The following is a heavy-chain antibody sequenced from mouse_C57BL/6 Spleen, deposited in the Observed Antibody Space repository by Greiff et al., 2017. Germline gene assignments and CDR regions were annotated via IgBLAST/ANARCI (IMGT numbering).Heavy chain of an antibody. V-gene: IGHV6-3*01. Sequence: EVKLEESGGGLVQPGGSMKLSCVASGFTFSNYWMNWVRQSPETGLEWVAQIRLKSDNYSTHYAESVKGRFTISRDDSKSSVYLQMNNLRAEDTGIYYCTGSDWGYYFDYWGQGTTLTVSS. CDR2: IRLKSDNYST. CDR3: TGSDWGYYFDY. CDR1: GFTFSNYW. D-gene: IGHD2-13*01. J-gene: IGHJ2*01.